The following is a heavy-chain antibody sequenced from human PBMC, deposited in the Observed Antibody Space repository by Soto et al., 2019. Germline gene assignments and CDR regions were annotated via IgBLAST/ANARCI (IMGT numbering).Heavy chain of an antibody. CDR1: GGTLSTYL. CDR3: VRDQDTYGLAVFNF. CDR2: IKNDGTTT. J-gene: IGHJ4*02. Sequence: GGSLRLSCEAAGGTLSTYLVHWVRQVPGKGLVWVSRIKNDGTTTTYADSVKGRFSISRDNAKNMLYLQMNNLRVEDTAVYYCVRDQDTYGLAVFNFRGQGTVVTVSS. D-gene: IGHD2-8*02. V-gene: IGHV3-74*03.